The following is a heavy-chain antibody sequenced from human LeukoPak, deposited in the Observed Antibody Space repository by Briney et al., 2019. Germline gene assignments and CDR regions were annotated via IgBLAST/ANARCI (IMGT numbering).Heavy chain of an antibody. Sequence: GGSLRLSYAASGFTFSSYGMHWVRQAPGKGLEGVAFIRYDGSNKYYADSVKGRFTISRDNSKNTLYLQMNSLRAEDTAVYYCANTGYSSGWRHFDYWGQGTLVTVSS. CDR3: ANTGYSSGWRHFDY. J-gene: IGHJ4*02. CDR1: GFTFSSYG. D-gene: IGHD6-19*01. V-gene: IGHV3-30*02. CDR2: IRYDGSNK.